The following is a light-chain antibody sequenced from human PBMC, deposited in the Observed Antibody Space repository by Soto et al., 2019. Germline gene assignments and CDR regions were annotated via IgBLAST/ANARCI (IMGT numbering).Light chain of an antibody. CDR3: MQALQAPLT. V-gene: IGKV2-28*01. CDR1: QSLLNSNGYNY. J-gene: IGKJ1*01. Sequence: DIVMTQSPLSLPVTPGEPASISCRSSQSLLNSNGYNYLDWYLQKPGQSPQLLIYLGSSRASGVPDRFSGSGSGTDFTLTISRVGAEDVGFYYCMQALQAPLTFGQGTRVEIK. CDR2: LGS.